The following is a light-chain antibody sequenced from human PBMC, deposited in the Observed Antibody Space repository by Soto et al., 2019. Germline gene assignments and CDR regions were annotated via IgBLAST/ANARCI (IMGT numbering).Light chain of an antibody. V-gene: IGKV1-39*01. Sequence: DIHMTQSPSSLSASVGDTISVTCRASQSIGSSVHWYQHKPGQPPKLLIYAASTLHGVAPSRFTGSGSGTDFTLVISGLQPDDFVTYYCQQTYNVPYTFGQGTKLEI. CDR1: QSIGSS. J-gene: IGKJ2*01. CDR3: QQTYNVPYT. CDR2: AAS.